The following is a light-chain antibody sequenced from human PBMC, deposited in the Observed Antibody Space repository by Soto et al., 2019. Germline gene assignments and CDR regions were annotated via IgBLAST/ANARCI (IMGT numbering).Light chain of an antibody. Sequence: EIVLTQSPGALSLSPGDRATLSCRASQTVSSIYLAWYQQKPGQAPRLLIYAASTRATGIPDRFTGGGSGSYVSHTISRLAPEDFAVYACQEDHHSPPPYTIGPGSRLEV. CDR1: QTVSSIY. V-gene: IGKV3-20*01. CDR3: QEDHHSPPPYT. CDR2: AAS. J-gene: IGKJ2*01.